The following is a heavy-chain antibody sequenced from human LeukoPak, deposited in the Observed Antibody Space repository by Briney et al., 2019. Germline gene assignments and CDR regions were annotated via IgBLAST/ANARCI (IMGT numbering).Heavy chain of an antibody. CDR2: ISGSGGST. Sequence: GGSLRLSCAASGFTFSNAWMSWVRQAPGKGLEWVSAISGSGGSTYYADSVKGRFTISRDNSKNTLYLQMNSLRAEDTAVYYCAKKSYYDSSGYDDYWGQGTLVTVSS. CDR3: AKKSYYDSSGYDDY. D-gene: IGHD3-22*01. CDR1: GFTFSNAW. J-gene: IGHJ4*02. V-gene: IGHV3-23*01.